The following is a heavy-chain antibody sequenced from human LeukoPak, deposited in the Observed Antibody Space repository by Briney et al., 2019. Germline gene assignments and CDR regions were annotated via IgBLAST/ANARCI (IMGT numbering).Heavy chain of an antibody. Sequence: GGSLRLSCVASGFTFNNYWMNWVRQAPGKGLEWVANIKQDGSDKSYVDSVKGRFTISRDNAKNSLYLEMNSLRAEDTAVYYCARVEHSSWYGGEYFQHWGQGTLVTVSS. CDR2: IKQDGSDK. J-gene: IGHJ1*01. CDR1: GFTFNNYW. V-gene: IGHV3-7*01. CDR3: ARVEHSSWYGGEYFQH. D-gene: IGHD6-13*01.